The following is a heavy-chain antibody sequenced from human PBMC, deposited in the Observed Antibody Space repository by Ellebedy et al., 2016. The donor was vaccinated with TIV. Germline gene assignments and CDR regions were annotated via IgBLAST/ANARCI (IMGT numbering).Heavy chain of an antibody. J-gene: IGHJ3*02. CDR2: IYYGGGI. D-gene: IGHD6-19*01. CDR1: GVPIKTNY. Sequence: MPSETLSLTCTVSGVPIKTNYWSWIRQTPGKGLEWIGYIYYGGGIHYNPSLTARFTLSLDTSKNQFSLNLTSKPAADTARYDCARPYSSGWLGRSAFDIWGQGTVVTVSS. CDR3: ARPYSSGWLGRSAFDI. V-gene: IGHV4-59*01.